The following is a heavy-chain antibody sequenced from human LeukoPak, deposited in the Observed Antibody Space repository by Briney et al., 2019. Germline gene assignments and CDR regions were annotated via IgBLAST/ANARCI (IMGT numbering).Heavy chain of an antibody. CDR1: GYTFTRSY. J-gene: IGHJ4*02. D-gene: IGHD6-19*01. CDR2: INPNSART. Sequence: GASLKVSCTASGYTFTRSYMDWVSQAPGHRLEWMGWINPNSARTNYAQKFTGRVTMNRDTSISTAYMELSRLRSDDTALFYCARGDRSAWYLPYDYWGQGTLVTVSS. CDR3: ARGDRSAWYLPYDY. V-gene: IGHV1-2*02.